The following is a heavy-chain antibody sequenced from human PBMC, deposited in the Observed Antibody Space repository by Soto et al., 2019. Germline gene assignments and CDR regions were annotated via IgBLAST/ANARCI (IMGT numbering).Heavy chain of an antibody. CDR1: GFTVSSNY. J-gene: IGHJ4*02. CDR3: ARDTRAAREKGKDYDFWSGTGYYFDY. Sequence: GGSLRLSCAASGFTVSSNYMSWVRQAPGKGLEWVSVIYSGGSTYYADSVKGRFTISRDNSKNTLYLQMNSLRAEDTAVCYCARDTRAAREKGKDYDFWSGTGYYFDYWGKGTLVTVYS. D-gene: IGHD3-3*01. V-gene: IGHV3-66*01. CDR2: IYSGGST.